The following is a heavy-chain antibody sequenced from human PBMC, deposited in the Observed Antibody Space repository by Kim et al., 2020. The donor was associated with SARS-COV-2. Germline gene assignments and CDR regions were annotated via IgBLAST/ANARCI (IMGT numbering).Heavy chain of an antibody. J-gene: IGHJ4*02. Sequence: GGSLRLSCAASGFTFRNYAMSWVRQAPGKGLEWVSLIPGSGGITSYADSVKGRFTISRDNSRNTLYLQMNSLRADDTAVYYCVKEGVVTGNIKGYFEYWGQGTLVTVSS. CDR1: GFTFRNYA. D-gene: IGHD2-21*02. V-gene: IGHV3-23*01. CDR2: IPGSGGIT. CDR3: VKEGVVTGNIKGYFEY.